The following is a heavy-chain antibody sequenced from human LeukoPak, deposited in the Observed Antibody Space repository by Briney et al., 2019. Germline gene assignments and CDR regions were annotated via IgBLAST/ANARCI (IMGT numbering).Heavy chain of an antibody. CDR3: AKDGTRSSWLLTYYYYYMDV. D-gene: IGHD6-13*01. CDR2: ISGSGGST. V-gene: IGHV3-23*01. CDR1: GFTFSSYG. Sequence: PGGSLRLSCAASGFTFSSYGMSWVRQAPGKGLEWVSAISGSGGSTYYADSVKGRFTISRDNSKNTLYLQMNSLRAEDTAVYYCAKDGTRSSWLLTYYYYYMDVWGKGTTVTISS. J-gene: IGHJ6*03.